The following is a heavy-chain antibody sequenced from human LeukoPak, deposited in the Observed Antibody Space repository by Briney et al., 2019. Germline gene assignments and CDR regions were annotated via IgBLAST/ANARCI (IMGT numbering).Heavy chain of an antibody. CDR2: IKQDGSDK. V-gene: IGHV3-7*01. CDR1: GFTFTKYW. CDR3: AKDGASYCSSTSCSEFDY. D-gene: IGHD2-2*01. J-gene: IGHJ4*02. Sequence: PGGSLRLSCAASGFTFTKYWMTWVRQAPGKGLEWVGNIKQDGSDKNYMDSVKGRFTISRDNTKNSVYLQMSSLRAEDTAVYYCAKDGASYCSSTSCSEFDYWGQGTLVTVSS.